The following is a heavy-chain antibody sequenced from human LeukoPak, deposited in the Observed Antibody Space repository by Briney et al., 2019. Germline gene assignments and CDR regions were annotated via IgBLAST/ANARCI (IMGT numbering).Heavy chain of an antibody. V-gene: IGHV3-20*04. CDR2: INWNGGST. CDR3: ARAWDSSGYYYFDY. D-gene: IGHD3-22*01. CDR1: GFTFDDYG. J-gene: IGHJ4*02. Sequence: GGSLRLSCAASGFTFDDYGMSWVRQAPGKGLAWVSGINWNGGSTGYVDSVKGRFTISRDNAKNTLYLQMNSLRAEDTAVYYCARAWDSSGYYYFDYWGQGTLVTVSS.